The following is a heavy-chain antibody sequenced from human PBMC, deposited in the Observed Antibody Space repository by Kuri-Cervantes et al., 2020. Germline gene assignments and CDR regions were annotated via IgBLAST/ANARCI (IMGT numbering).Heavy chain of an antibody. Sequence: LRLSCTVSGGSISSGSYYWSWIRQPAGEGLEWIGHIRSSGSTNYNPSLKSRVIISIDTSNNQFSLKLSSVTAADTAVYYCARGGYCSGGSCYSGRIDYWGQGTLVTVSS. J-gene: IGHJ4*02. CDR3: ARGGYCSGGSCYSGRIDY. D-gene: IGHD2-15*01. CDR2: IRSSGST. CDR1: GGSISSGSYY. V-gene: IGHV4-61*09.